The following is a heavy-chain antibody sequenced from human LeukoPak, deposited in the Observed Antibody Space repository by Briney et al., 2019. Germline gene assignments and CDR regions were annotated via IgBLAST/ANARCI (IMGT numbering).Heavy chain of an antibody. Sequence: GSLRPSCAASGFTVSSNYMSWVRQPPGQGMEWIGEIHRDGRSRYNPSLKSRVTMSIDYSKNQFSLKVSSVTAADTATYYCGKTDIYFNPIDYWGPGSLVTVSS. J-gene: IGHJ4*02. D-gene: IGHD3-9*01. CDR3: GKTDIYFNPIDY. V-gene: IGHV4-4*02. CDR2: IHRDGRS. CDR1: GFTVSSNY.